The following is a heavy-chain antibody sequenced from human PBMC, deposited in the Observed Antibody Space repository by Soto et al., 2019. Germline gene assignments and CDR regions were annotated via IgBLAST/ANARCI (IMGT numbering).Heavy chain of an antibody. D-gene: IGHD6-6*01. CDR3: ARGRSSIAARRSKNYYMDV. Sequence: SVKVSCKASGYTFSSYDINWVRQATGQGLEWMGWMNPNSGNTGYAQKFQGRVTMTRNTSISTAYMELSSLRSEDTAVYYCARGRSSIAARRSKNYYMDVWGKGTTVTVSS. V-gene: IGHV1-8*01. CDR2: MNPNSGNT. CDR1: GYTFSSYD. J-gene: IGHJ6*03.